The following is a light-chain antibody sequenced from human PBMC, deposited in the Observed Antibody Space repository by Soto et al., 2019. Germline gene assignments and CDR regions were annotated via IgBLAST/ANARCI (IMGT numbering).Light chain of an antibody. CDR3: QQYGTSPFT. J-gene: IGKJ2*01. Sequence: EIVLTQSPGTLSLSPGERATLSCRASQNVGSNYLAWYQQKPGQAPRLLIYVASSRATGIPDRFSGSGSGTDVTITIIRLEPEDFAVYYCQQYGTSPFTFGQGTKLE. CDR1: QNVGSNY. CDR2: VAS. V-gene: IGKV3-20*01.